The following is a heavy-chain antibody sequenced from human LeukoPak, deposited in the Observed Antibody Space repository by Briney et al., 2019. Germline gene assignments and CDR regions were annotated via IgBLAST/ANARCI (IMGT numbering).Heavy chain of an antibody. J-gene: IGHJ1*01. Sequence: ASVKVSCKASGYTFTGYYMHWVRQAPGQGLEWMGWINPNSGGTNYAQKLQGRVTMTTDTSTSTAYMELRSLRSDDTAVYYCAREMGATDAESFQHWGQGPLVTVSS. D-gene: IGHD1-26*01. CDR1: GYTFTGYY. V-gene: IGHV1-2*02. CDR3: AREMGATDAESFQH. CDR2: INPNSGGT.